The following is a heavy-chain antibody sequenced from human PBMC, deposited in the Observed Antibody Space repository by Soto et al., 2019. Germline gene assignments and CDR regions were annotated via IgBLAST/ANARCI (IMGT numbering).Heavy chain of an antibody. Sequence: SETLSLTCTVSGGSISSYYWSWIRQPPGKGLEWIGYIYYSGSTNYNPSLKSRVTISVDTFKNQFSLKLSSVTAADTAVYYCARLYSSGWYDSLDYYYYGMDVWGQGTTVTVSS. CDR1: GGSISSYY. D-gene: IGHD6-19*01. CDR2: IYYSGST. V-gene: IGHV4-59*08. CDR3: ARLYSSGWYDSLDYYYYGMDV. J-gene: IGHJ6*02.